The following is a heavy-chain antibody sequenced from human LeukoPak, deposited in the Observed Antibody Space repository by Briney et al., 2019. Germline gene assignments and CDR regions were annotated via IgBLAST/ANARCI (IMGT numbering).Heavy chain of an antibody. J-gene: IGHJ5*02. CDR3: ARAPDDIVVVPAANNWFDR. V-gene: IGHV6-1*01. D-gene: IGHD2-2*01. CDR2: TYYSTKWYY. Sequence: SPTLTLTCAASGYSVSSNSAAWIWLTQSPAIDLEWLGSTYYSTKWYYDYAVSVKRRITISPDTSKNQFSLQLNSVTPEDTAVYYCARAPDDIVVVPAANNWFDRWGQGTLVTVSS. CDR1: GYSVSSNSAA.